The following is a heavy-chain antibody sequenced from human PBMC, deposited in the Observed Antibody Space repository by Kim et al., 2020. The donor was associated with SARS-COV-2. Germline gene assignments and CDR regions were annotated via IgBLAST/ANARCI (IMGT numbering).Heavy chain of an antibody. D-gene: IGHD3-16*01. CDR2: ISYDGSNK. CDR3: ASKSVLYY. Sequence: GGSLRLSCAASGFTFSSYGMHWVRQAPGKGLEWVAVISYDGSNKYYADSVKGRFTISRDNSKNTLYLQMNSLRAEDTAVYYCASKSVLYYWGQGTLVTVSS. CDR1: GFTFSSYG. V-gene: IGHV3-30*03. J-gene: IGHJ4*02.